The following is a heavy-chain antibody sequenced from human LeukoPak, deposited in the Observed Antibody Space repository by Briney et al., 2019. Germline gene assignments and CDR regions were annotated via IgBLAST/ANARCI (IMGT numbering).Heavy chain of an antibody. D-gene: IGHD4-17*01. J-gene: IGHJ4*02. V-gene: IGHV1-69*04. Sequence: GGSLRLSCAASGFTFSSYAISWVRQAPGQGLEWMGRIIPILGIANYAQKFQGRVTITADKSTSTAYMELSSLRSEDTAVYYCARGTVTTSDYWGQGTLVTVSS. CDR2: IIPILGIA. CDR1: GFTFSSYA. CDR3: ARGTVTTSDY.